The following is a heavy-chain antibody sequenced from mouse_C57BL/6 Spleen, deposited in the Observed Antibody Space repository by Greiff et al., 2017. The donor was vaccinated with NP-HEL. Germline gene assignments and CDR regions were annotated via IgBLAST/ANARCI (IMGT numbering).Heavy chain of an antibody. V-gene: IGHV2-2*01. CDR3: ARNALITTVVAPYAMDY. Sequence: QVQLQQSGPGLVQPSQSLSITCTVSGFSLTSYGVHWVRQSPGKGLEWLGVIWSGGSTDYNAAFISRLSISKDNSKSQVFFKMNSLQADDTAIYYCARNALITTVVAPYAMDYWGQGTSVTVSS. J-gene: IGHJ4*01. CDR2: IWSGGST. D-gene: IGHD1-1*01. CDR1: GFSLTSYG.